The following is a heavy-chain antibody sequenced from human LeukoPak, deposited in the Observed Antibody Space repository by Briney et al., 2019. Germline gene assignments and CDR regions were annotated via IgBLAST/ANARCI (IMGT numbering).Heavy chain of an antibody. CDR3: ARDRPFLYCSSTSCYDAFDI. CDR1: GGSISSYY. J-gene: IGHJ3*02. CDR2: IYTSGST. D-gene: IGHD2-2*01. V-gene: IGHV4-4*07. Sequence: PSETLSLTCTVSGGSISSYYWSWIRQPAGKGLEWIGRIYTSGSTNYNPSLKSRVTMSVDTSKNQFSLKLSSVTAADTAVYYYARDRPFLYCSSTSCYDAFDIWGQGTMVTVSS.